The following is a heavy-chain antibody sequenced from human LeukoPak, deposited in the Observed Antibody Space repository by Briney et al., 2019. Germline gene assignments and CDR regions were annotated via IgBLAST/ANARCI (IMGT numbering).Heavy chain of an antibody. Sequence: PSETLSLTCAVSGGSISSDSWWSWVRQPPGKGLEWIGEIYHSGSTNYNPSPKSRVTISIDKSKNQFSLTLSSVTAADTAIYYCAKYARDFQRYSRWNYWFDPWGQGTLVTVSS. CDR2: IYHSGST. CDR1: GGSISSDSW. CDR3: AKYARDFQRYSRWNYWFDP. J-gene: IGHJ5*02. V-gene: IGHV4-4*02. D-gene: IGHD6-13*01.